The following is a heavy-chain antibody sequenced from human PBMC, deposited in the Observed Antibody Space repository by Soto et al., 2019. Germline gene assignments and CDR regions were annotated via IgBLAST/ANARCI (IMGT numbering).Heavy chain of an antibody. CDR1: GFSFDDFV. Sequence: PGGSLRLSCVASGFSFDDFVMNWVRQRPGKGLEWVSSVSWNSGAKLYADSVKGRFAISRDSAKKSVYLQMNSLRPDDTAFYYCAKGVANAVPDLDYWGQGTLVTVSS. CDR3: AKGVANAVPDLDY. CDR2: VSWNSGAK. V-gene: IGHV3-9*01. J-gene: IGHJ4*02. D-gene: IGHD2-21*01.